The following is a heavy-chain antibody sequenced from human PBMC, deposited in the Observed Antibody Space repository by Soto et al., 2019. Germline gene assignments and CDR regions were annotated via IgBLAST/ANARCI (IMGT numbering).Heavy chain of an antibody. J-gene: IGHJ4*02. CDR3: AKDPKKSGGSPEPY. D-gene: IGHD2-15*01. V-gene: IGHV3-23*01. Sequence: PGGSLRLSCAASGFTFSSYAMSWVRQAPGKGLEWVSAISGSGGSTYYADSVKGRFTISRDNSKNTLYLQMNSLRAEDTAVYYCAKDPKKSGGSPEPYWGQGTLVTAPQ. CDR1: GFTFSSYA. CDR2: ISGSGGST.